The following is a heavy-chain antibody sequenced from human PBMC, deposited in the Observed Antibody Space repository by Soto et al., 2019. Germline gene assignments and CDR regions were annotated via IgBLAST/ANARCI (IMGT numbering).Heavy chain of an antibody. CDR1: GGSISSSNW. D-gene: IGHD6-13*01. V-gene: IGHV4-4*02. Sequence: QVQLQESGPGLVKPSGTLSLTCAVSGGSISSSNWWSWVRQPPGKGLEWIGEIYHSGSTNYNPSLKSRVXXSXDXXKNQFSLKLSSVTAADTAVYYCAMLWGAAAGKGDYWGQGTLVTVSS. CDR2: IYHSGST. CDR3: AMLWGAAAGKGDY. J-gene: IGHJ4*02.